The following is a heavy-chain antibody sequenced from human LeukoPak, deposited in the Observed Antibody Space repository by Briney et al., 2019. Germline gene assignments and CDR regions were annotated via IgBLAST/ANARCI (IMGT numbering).Heavy chain of an antibody. CDR1: GFTFSSYG. D-gene: IGHD6-19*01. Sequence: GGSLRLSCAASGFTFSSYGMHWVRQAPGKGLEWVAVIWYDGSNKYYADSVKGRFTISRDNSKNTLYLQMNSLRAEDTAVYYCVRESGNGYSSGWYPYYYYGMDVWGQGTTVTVSS. CDR2: IWYDGSNK. J-gene: IGHJ6*02. CDR3: VRESGNGYSSGWYPYYYYGMDV. V-gene: IGHV3-33*01.